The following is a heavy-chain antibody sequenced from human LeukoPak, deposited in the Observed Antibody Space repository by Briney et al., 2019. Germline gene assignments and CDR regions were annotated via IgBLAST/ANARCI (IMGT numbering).Heavy chain of an antibody. CDR3: AQVPGVDYFYYRMDV. CDR2: IYPSDSDT. Sequence: GESLKISCKGSGDIFSSYWIAWVRQMPGKGLEWMGVIYPSDSDTRYSPSFQGQVTISADKSISTAYLQWSSLKASDTAVYYCAQVPGVDYFYYRMDVWGQGTTVTVS. J-gene: IGHJ6*02. CDR1: GDIFSSYW. V-gene: IGHV5-51*01. D-gene: IGHD2-2*01.